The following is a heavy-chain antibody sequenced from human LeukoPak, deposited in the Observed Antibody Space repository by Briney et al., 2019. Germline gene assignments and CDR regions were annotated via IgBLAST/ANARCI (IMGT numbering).Heavy chain of an antibody. D-gene: IGHD3-22*01. Sequence: GGSLRLSCAASGFTFGSYAMSWVRQAPGKGLEWVSAISGSGGSTYYADSMKGRFTISRDNSKNTLYLQMNSLRAEDTAVYYCAKDLDVGSSSGYPDRDYWGQGTLVTVSS. CDR3: AKDLDVGSSSGYPDRDY. J-gene: IGHJ4*02. CDR2: ISGSGGST. CDR1: GFTFGSYA. V-gene: IGHV3-23*01.